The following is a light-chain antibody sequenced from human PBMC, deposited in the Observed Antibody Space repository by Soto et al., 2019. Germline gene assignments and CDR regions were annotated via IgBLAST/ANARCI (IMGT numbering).Light chain of an antibody. CDR1: QNINKY. CDR3: QQSYSSPQK. V-gene: IGKV1-39*01. J-gene: IGKJ1*01. Sequence: DIQMTQSPSSLSASVGDRVTITCRASQNINKYLNWYQQKPGKAPKLLIYVTFTLQSGVSSRFTGGGSGTEFTLTIDSLQPADFATYYCQQSYSSPQKFGQGTRVEVK. CDR2: VTF.